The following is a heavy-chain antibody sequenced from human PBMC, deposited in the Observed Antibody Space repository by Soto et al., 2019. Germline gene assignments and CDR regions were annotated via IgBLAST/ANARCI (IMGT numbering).Heavy chain of an antibody. J-gene: IGHJ5*02. Sequence: QVQLVQSGAEVQKPGSSVKVSCKASGGTFSSYAISWVRQAPGQGLEWMGGIIPIFGTANYAQKFQGRVTITADKSTSTAYMQLSSLRSEDTAVYYCARKHCSGGSCYRTNWFDPWGQGTLVTVSS. CDR3: ARKHCSGGSCYRTNWFDP. CDR2: IIPIFGTA. CDR1: GGTFSSYA. V-gene: IGHV1-69*06. D-gene: IGHD2-15*01.